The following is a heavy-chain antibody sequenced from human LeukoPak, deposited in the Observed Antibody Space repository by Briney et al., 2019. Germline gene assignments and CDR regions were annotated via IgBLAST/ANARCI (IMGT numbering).Heavy chain of an antibody. J-gene: IGHJ6*02. Sequence: ASVKVSCKASGYTFTSYDINWVRQATGQGLEWMGWMNPNSGNTGCAQKFQGRVTMTRNTSISTAYMELSSLRSEDTAVYYCAREDVVVVAGVRNGMDVWGQGTTVTVSS. CDR3: AREDVVVVAGVRNGMDV. D-gene: IGHD2-15*01. CDR1: GYTFTSYD. CDR2: MNPNSGNT. V-gene: IGHV1-8*01.